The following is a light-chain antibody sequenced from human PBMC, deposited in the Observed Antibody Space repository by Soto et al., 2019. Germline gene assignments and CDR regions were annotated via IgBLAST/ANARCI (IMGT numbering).Light chain of an antibody. Sequence: DIQMTQSPSSLSASVGDRVTITCQASHDISNCLNWYQQKPGKAPKLLIYDSFNVDTGVPSRFSGSGSGTDFTFTISSLQPEDIATSFFQQYENLPLTFGPGTKVDVK. J-gene: IGKJ3*01. CDR3: QQYENLPLT. CDR2: DSF. V-gene: IGKV1-33*01. CDR1: HDISNC.